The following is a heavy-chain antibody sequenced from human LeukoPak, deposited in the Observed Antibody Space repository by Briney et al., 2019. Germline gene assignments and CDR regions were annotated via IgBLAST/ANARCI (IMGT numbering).Heavy chain of an antibody. V-gene: IGHV4-4*07. CDR3: ARDHYTVTNNWFDP. D-gene: IGHD4-11*01. CDR1: GGSISSYY. Sequence: SETLSPTCTVSGGSISSYYWSWIRQPAGKGLEWIGRIYTSGSTNYNPSLKSRVTMSVDTSKNQFSLKLSSVTAADTAVYYCARDHYTVTNNWFDPWGQGTLVTVSS. J-gene: IGHJ5*02. CDR2: IYTSGST.